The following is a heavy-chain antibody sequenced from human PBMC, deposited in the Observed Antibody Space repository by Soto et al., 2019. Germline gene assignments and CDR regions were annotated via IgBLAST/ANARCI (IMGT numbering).Heavy chain of an antibody. V-gene: IGHV3-23*01. CDR1: GFTFSSYA. CDR2: ISGSGGST. J-gene: IGHJ5*02. D-gene: IGHD3-10*01. CDR3: AKDLDLYGSGSYSWFDP. Sequence: EVQLLESGGGLVQPGGSLRLSCAASGFTFSSYAMSWVRQAPGKGLEWVSAISGSGGSTYYADSVKGRFTISSDNSKNTLYLQMNSLRAEDTAVYYCAKDLDLYGSGSYSWFDPWGQGTLVTVSS.